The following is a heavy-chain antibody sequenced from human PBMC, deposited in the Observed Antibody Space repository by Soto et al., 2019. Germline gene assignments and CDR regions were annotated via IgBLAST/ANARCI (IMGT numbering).Heavy chain of an antibody. V-gene: IGHV4-59*08. CDR1: GGSISSYY. CDR3: ARRYSYGYSGSYYFDY. Sequence: SETLSLTCTVSGGSISSYYWSWIRQPPGKGLEWIGYIYYSGSTNYNPSLKSRVTISVDTSKNQFSLKLSSVTAADTAVYYCARRYSYGYSGSYYFDYWGQGTLVTVSS. J-gene: IGHJ4*02. CDR2: IYYSGST. D-gene: IGHD5-18*01.